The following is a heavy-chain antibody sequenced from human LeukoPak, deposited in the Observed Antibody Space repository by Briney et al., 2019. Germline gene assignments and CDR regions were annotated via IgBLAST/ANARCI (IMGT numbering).Heavy chain of an antibody. CDR1: GFTFSNYA. V-gene: IGHV3-23*01. D-gene: IGHD6-6*01. Sequence: GGSLRLSCAAPGFTFSNYAMSWVRQAPGKALEWVSIISLTGGSTYYADSVKGRFTISRDNSKNTLYLHINSLRAEDTARYYCVRRGSYFDYWGQGTLVAVSS. CDR3: VRRGSYFDY. CDR2: ISLTGGST. J-gene: IGHJ4*02.